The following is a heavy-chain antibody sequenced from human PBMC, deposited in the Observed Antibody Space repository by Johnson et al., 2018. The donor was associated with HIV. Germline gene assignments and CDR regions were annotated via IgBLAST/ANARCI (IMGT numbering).Heavy chain of an antibody. J-gene: IGHJ3*02. V-gene: IGHV3-66*01. CDR1: EVPVSSNY. Sequence: MLLVESGGTLVQPGGSLRLSCAASEVPVSSNYMSWIRQAPGVGLEWVSVIYDDGSTYYADSVKGRFTISRDNSKNTLYLQMNSLRAEDTAVYYCARAVRGYSYVLDIWGQGTMVTVSA. D-gene: IGHD5-18*01. CDR2: IYDDGST. CDR3: ARAVRGYSYVLDI.